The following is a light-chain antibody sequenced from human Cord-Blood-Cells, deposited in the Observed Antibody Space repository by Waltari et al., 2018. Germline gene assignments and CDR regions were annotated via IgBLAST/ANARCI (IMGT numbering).Light chain of an antibody. J-gene: IGLJ2*01. V-gene: IGLV2-14*01. Sequence: QSALTQPASVSGSPGPSITISCTGTSHEGGGYNYASCYQQHPGKAPKLMIYDVSNRPSGVSNRFSGSKSGNTASLTISGLQAEDEADYYCSSYTSSSTLVFGGGTKLTVL. CDR3: SSYTSSSTLV. CDR2: DVS. CDR1: SHEGGGYNY.